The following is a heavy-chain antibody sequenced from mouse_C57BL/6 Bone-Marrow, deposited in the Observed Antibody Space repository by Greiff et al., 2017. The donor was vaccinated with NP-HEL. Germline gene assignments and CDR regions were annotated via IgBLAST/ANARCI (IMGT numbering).Heavy chain of an antibody. CDR2: ISDGGSYT. CDR3: ARDWTTVVGAMDY. J-gene: IGHJ4*01. V-gene: IGHV5-4*01. Sequence: EVHLVESGGGLVKPGGSLKLSCAASGFTFSSYALSWVRQTPEKRLEWVATISDGGSYTYYPDNVKGRFPISRDNAKNNLYLQMSHLKSEDTAMYYCARDWTTVVGAMDYWGQGTSVTVSS. CDR1: GFTFSSYA. D-gene: IGHD1-1*01.